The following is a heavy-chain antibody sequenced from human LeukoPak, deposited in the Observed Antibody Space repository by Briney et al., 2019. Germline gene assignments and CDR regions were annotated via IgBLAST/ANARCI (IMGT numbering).Heavy chain of an antibody. D-gene: IGHD1-14*01. J-gene: IGHJ5*02. V-gene: IGHV5-51*01. Sequence: GESLKIFCKGSGYSFTTYWIGWVRQMPGKGLELMVIIYPGNSDVQYSPSFQGRVTISADRSINTAYLQWTSLKPSDSAIYYCAWRKYFSPLLEPWGLGTLVTVSS. CDR3: AWRKYFSPLLEP. CDR2: IYPGNSDV. CDR1: GYSFTTYW.